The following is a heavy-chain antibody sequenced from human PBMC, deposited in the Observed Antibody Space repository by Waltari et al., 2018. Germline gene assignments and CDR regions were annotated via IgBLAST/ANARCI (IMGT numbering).Heavy chain of an antibody. Sequence: QVQLVQSGAEVKKPGSSVKVSCKASGGTFSSYAISWVRQAPGQGLEWMGGIIPILGTANYAQKFQGRVTITADESTSTAYMELSSLRSEDTAVYYCARTPGIAAAGPNYYFDYWGQGTLVTVSS. CDR2: IIPILGTA. V-gene: IGHV1-69*13. D-gene: IGHD6-13*01. J-gene: IGHJ4*02. CDR3: ARTPGIAAAGPNYYFDY. CDR1: GGTFSSYA.